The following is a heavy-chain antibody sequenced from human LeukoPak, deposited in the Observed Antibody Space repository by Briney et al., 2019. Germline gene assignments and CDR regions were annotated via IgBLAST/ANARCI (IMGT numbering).Heavy chain of an antibody. D-gene: IGHD6-19*01. V-gene: IGHV1-24*01. CDR1: GYTLTELS. CDR2: FDPEDGET. Sequence: ASVKVSCKVSGYTLTELSMHWVRQAPGKGLEWMGGFDPEDGETIYAQKFQGRVTMTEDTSTDTAYMELSSLRSEDTAVYYCATGLRPYSSGWPYYGMDVWGQGTTVTVSS. J-gene: IGHJ6*02. CDR3: ATGLRPYSSGWPYYGMDV.